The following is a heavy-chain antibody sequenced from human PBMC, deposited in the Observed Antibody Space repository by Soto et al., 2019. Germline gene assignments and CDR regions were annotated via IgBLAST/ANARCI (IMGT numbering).Heavy chain of an antibody. CDR2: ISAYNGNT. CDR1: GYTFASYA. Sequence: GASVKVSCKASGYTFASYAMHWVRQAPGQGLEWMGWISAYNGNTNYAQKLQGRVTMTTDTSTSTAYMELRSLRSDDTAVYYCARDPAVIAVAGHNWFDPWGQGTLVTV. J-gene: IGHJ5*02. D-gene: IGHD6-19*01. V-gene: IGHV1-18*01. CDR3: ARDPAVIAVAGHNWFDP.